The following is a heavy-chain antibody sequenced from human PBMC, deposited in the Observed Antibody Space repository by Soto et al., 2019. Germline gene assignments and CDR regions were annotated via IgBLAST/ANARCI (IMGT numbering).Heavy chain of an antibody. CDR3: ARDSWEQLVRRCFYYYYMDV. V-gene: IGHV3-21*01. CDR2: ILSSSGSI. D-gene: IGHD6-6*01. J-gene: IGHJ6*03. CDR1: GVTFSSFS. Sequence: EVQLVESGGGLVKPGGSLRLSCAASGVTFSSFSFNWVRQAPWKGLEWVSFILSSSGSIYYADSVKGRFTISRDNAKNSLYLQMNSLKDEDTSVYYCARDSWEQLVRRCFYYYYMDVWGKGTTVTVSS.